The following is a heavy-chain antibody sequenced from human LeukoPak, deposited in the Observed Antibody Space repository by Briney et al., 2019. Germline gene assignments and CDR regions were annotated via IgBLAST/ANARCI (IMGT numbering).Heavy chain of an antibody. J-gene: IGHJ4*02. Sequence: GGSLRLSCAASGFTFSSYSMNWVRQAPGKGLEWVSSISSSSSYIYYADSVKGRFTISRDNAKNSLYLQMNSLRAEDTAVYYCARDKPGRRIVGATEFDHWGQGTLVTVSS. D-gene: IGHD1-26*01. V-gene: IGHV3-21*01. CDR3: ARDKPGRRIVGATEFDH. CDR2: ISSSSSYI. CDR1: GFTFSSYS.